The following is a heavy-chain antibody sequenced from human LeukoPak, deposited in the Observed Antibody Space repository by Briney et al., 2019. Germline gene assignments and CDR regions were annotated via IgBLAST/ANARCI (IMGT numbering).Heavy chain of an antibody. D-gene: IGHD2-15*01. J-gene: IGHJ4*02. CDR2: IYFSGDT. CDR1: GGSINYYY. V-gene: IGHV4-59*01. Sequence: SSETLSLTCIVSGGSINYYYWTWIRQPPGKGLEWIGRIYFSGDTNYNPSLKSRVTISVDTSKNQFSLKLSSVTAADTAVYYCARLLRGTCDYWGQGTLVTVSS. CDR3: ARLLRGTCDY.